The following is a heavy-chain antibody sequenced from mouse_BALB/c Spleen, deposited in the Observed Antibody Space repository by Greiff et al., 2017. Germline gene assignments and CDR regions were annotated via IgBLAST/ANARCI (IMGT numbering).Heavy chain of an antibody. V-gene: IGHV5-12-2*01. J-gene: IGHJ2*01. D-gene: IGHD1-1*01. Sequence: EVMLVESGGGLVQPGGSLKLSCAASGFTFSSYTMSWVRQTPEKRLEWVAYISNGGGSTYYPDTVKGRFTISRDNAKNTLYLQMSSLNSEDTAMYYCARHYYGSSYDYWGQGTTLTVSS. CDR1: GFTFSSYT. CDR2: ISNGGGST. CDR3: ARHYYGSSYDY.